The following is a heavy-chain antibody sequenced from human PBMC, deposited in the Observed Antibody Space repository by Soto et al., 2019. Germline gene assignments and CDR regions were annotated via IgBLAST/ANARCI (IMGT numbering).Heavy chain of an antibody. J-gene: IGHJ6*02. V-gene: IGHV3-74*01. CDR1: GFTFSTYW. Sequence: EVQLVESGGGLVKPGGSLRLSCAASGFTFSTYWMHWVRQAPGKGLVWVSRINSDWSTTNYADSVKGRFTISRDNAKNTLFLQMDSLRAEDTAIYYCARGLKGYYGTDVWGQGTTVTVSS. CDR2: INSDWSTT. D-gene: IGHD3-22*01. CDR3: ARGLKGYYGTDV.